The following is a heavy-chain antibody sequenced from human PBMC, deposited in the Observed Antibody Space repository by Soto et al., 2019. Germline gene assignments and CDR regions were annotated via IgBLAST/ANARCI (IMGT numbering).Heavy chain of an antibody. D-gene: IGHD3-22*01. CDR3: ARSWSYYYDSSGYSPGVGMDV. V-gene: IGHV3-53*01. J-gene: IGHJ6*02. CDR1: GFTVSSNY. CDR2: IYSGGST. Sequence: GGSLRLSCAASGFTVSSNYMSWVRQAPGKGLEWVSVIYSGGSTYYADSVKGRFTISRDNSKNTLYLQMNSLRAEDTAVYYCARSWSYYYDSSGYSPGVGMDVWGQGTTVTV.